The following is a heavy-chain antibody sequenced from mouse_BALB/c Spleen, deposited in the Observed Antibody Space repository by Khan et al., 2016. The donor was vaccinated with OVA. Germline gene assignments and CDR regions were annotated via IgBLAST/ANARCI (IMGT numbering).Heavy chain of an antibody. Sequence: QVQLQQSGTELARPGASVKLSCKASGYTFTSYWMQWVKQRPGQGLEWIGAIYPGDGNTRYTQKFKGKATLTAEKSSSTAYMQLSSLASEDSAVYFCVRGGITTGYFDYGGQGTTLTVSS. D-gene: IGHD1-1*01. CDR1: GYTFTSYW. J-gene: IGHJ2*01. V-gene: IGHV1-87*01. CDR3: VRGGITTGYFDY. CDR2: IYPGDGNT.